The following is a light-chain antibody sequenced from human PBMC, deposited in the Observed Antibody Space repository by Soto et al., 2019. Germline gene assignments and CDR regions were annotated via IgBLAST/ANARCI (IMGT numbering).Light chain of an antibody. CDR3: QQYSSYSPYT. CDR2: AAS. CDR1: QSVSRN. V-gene: IGKV3-15*01. Sequence: EIVMTQSPATLSVSPGERATLSCRASQSVSRNLAWYQQKPGQAPRLLIYAASTRATGIPARFSGSGSGTEFTLTISSLQPDDFATYYCQQYSSYSPYTFGQGTKLEIK. J-gene: IGKJ2*01.